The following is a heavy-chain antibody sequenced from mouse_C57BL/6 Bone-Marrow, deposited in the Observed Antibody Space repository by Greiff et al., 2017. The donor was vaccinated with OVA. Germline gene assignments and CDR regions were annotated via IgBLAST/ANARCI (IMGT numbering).Heavy chain of an antibody. D-gene: IGHD2-3*01. CDR1: GYTFTSYW. V-gene: IGHV1-61*01. CDR3: ARSFDGYLYYAMDY. CDR2: IYPSDSET. Sequence: QVQLKQPGAELVRPGSSVKLSCKASGYTFTSYWMDWVKQRPGQGLEWIGNIYPSDSETHYNQKFKDKATLTVDKSSSTAYMQLSSLTSEDSAVYYCARSFDGYLYYAMDYWGQGTSVTVSS. J-gene: IGHJ4*01.